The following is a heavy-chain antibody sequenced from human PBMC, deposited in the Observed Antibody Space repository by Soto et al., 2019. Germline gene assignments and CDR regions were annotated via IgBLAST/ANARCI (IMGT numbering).Heavy chain of an antibody. Sequence: SETLSLTCAVSGCSISSNNWWSWVRQPPEKGLEWIGEIYHSGSTNYNPSLKSRVTISVDTSKNQFSLKLSSVTAADTAVYYCAREGVSSSWYNYYGMDVWGQGTAVTVSS. CDR1: GCSISSNNW. CDR3: AREGVSSSWYNYYGMDV. D-gene: IGHD6-13*01. V-gene: IGHV4-4*02. CDR2: IYHSGST. J-gene: IGHJ6*02.